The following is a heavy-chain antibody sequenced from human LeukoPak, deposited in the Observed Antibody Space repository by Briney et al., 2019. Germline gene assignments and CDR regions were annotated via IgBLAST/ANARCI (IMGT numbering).Heavy chain of an antibody. CDR3: ARFRLWLHDIDY. CDR2: IYHSGST. V-gene: IGHV4-38-2*01. D-gene: IGHD5-18*01. CDR1: GYSISSGYY. Sequence: SETLSLTCAVSGYSISSGYYWGWIRQPPGKGLEWIGSIYHSGSTYYNPSLKSRVTISVDTSKNQFSLRLSSVTAPDTAVYYCARFRLWLHDIDYWGQGTLVTVSS. J-gene: IGHJ4*02.